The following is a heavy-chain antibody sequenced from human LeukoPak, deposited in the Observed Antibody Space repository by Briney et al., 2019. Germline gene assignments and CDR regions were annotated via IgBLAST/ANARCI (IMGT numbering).Heavy chain of an antibody. D-gene: IGHD1-14*01. J-gene: IGHJ4*02. CDR1: GFTFSSYS. Sequence: PGGSLRLSCAASGFTFSSYSMNWVRQAPGKGLEWVSSISSSSSYIYYADSVEVRFTISRDNAKNSLYLQMNSLRAEDTAVYYCARRTPGLFDYWGQGTLVTVSS. CDR3: ARRTPGLFDY. V-gene: IGHV3-21*01. CDR2: ISSSSSYI.